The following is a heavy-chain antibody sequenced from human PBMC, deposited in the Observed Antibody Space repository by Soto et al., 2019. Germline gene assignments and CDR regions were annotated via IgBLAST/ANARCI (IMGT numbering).Heavy chain of an antibody. CDR2: IYWDDDK. J-gene: IGHJ4*02. D-gene: IGHD3-3*01. CDR3: AHRVLRTVFGLVTTTAIYFDF. CDR1: GFSLTTSGVG. V-gene: IGHV2-5*02. Sequence: SGPSCEPTQTLTLTCTFSGFSLTTSGVGVGWIRQSPGKAPEWLALIYWDDDKRYSPSLKSRLTITKETSKNQVVLTMANLDTADTATYYCAHRVLRTVFGLVTTTAIYFDFWGQGTPVTVSS.